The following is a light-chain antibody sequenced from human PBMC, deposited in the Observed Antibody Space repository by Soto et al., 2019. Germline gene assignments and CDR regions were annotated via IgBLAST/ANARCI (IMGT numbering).Light chain of an antibody. CDR3: CSYTTGSTYV. CDR1: SSDIGFYNY. CDR2: EVS. Sequence: QSALTQPASVSGSPGQSTTISCTGTSSDIGFYNYVSWYQQHPGKAPKLIIYEVSNRPSGVSNRFSGSKSGNTASLTISGLQAEDEADYYCCSYTTGSTYVFGTGTKVTVL. V-gene: IGLV2-14*01. J-gene: IGLJ1*01.